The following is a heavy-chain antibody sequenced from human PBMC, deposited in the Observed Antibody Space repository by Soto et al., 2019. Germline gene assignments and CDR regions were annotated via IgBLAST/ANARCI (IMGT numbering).Heavy chain of an antibody. CDR1: GFTFSSYA. Sequence: EVQLLESGGGLVQPGGSLRLSCAASGFTFSSYAMSWVRQAPGKGLEWVSAISGSGGSTYYADSVKGRFTISRDNSKNMLYLQMHSLRAEDTAVYYCAKWVSDELGYCSSTSCYGGNWFDPWGQGTLVTVSS. CDR2: ISGSGGST. CDR3: AKWVSDELGYCSSTSCYGGNWFDP. D-gene: IGHD2-2*01. V-gene: IGHV3-23*01. J-gene: IGHJ5*02.